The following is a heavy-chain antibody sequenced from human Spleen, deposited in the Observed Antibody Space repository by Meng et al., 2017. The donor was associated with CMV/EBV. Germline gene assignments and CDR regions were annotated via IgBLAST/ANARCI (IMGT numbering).Heavy chain of an antibody. CDR2: IFHTASL. V-gene: IGHV4/OR15-8*02. CDR1: SSSTINW. CDR3: ARGSIWYRGGFADF. D-gene: IGHD6-13*01. J-gene: IGHJ4*02. Sequence: SSSTINWWSRVRQHPGKGLEWIVQIFHTASLNYKSSRKSRVTISNDKTKNQFALKWKSVTAADTSVYECARGSIWYRGGFADFWGQGALVTVSS.